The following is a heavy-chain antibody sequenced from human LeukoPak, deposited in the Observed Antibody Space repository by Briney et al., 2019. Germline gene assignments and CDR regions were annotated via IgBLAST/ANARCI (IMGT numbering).Heavy chain of an antibody. CDR1: GFTFSSYE. D-gene: IGHD3-10*01. J-gene: IGHJ4*02. V-gene: IGHV3-48*03. CDR3: ARYHYGSGSYYSYFDY. CDR2: ISSSGSTI. Sequence: GGSLRLSCEASGFTFSSYEMNWVRQAPGKGLEWVSYISSSGSTIYYADSVKGRFTTSRDNAKNSLYLQMNSLRAEDTAVYYCARYHYGSGSYYSYFDYWGQGTLVTVSS.